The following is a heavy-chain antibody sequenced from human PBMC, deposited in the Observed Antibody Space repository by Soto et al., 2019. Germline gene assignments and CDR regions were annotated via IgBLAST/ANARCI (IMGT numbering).Heavy chain of an antibody. CDR1: GFTVSSNY. D-gene: IGHD2-15*01. Sequence: PGGSLRLSCAASGFTVSSNYMSWVRQAPGKGLEWVSVIYSGGSTYYADSVKGRFTISRHNSKNTLYLQMNSLRAEDTAVYYCAREARYCSGGSCRYYFDYWGQGTLVTVSS. V-gene: IGHV3-53*04. CDR3: AREARYCSGGSCRYYFDY. J-gene: IGHJ4*02. CDR2: IYSGGST.